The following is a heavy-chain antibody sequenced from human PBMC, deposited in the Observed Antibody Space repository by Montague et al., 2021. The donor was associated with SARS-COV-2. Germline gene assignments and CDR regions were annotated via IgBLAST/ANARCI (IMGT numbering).Heavy chain of an antibody. D-gene: IGHD2/OR15-2a*01. V-gene: IGHV3-30-3*01. J-gene: IGHJ6*02. CDR2: ISYDGSNT. CDR3: ARVLGGYYGMDV. Sequence: SLRLSCAASGFTFSSYAMHWVRRAPGKGLEWVAVISYDGSNTYYADSVKGRFTISRDNSKNTLYLQMNSLRAEDTAVYYCARVLGGYYGMDVWGQGTTVTVSS. CDR1: GFTFSSYA.